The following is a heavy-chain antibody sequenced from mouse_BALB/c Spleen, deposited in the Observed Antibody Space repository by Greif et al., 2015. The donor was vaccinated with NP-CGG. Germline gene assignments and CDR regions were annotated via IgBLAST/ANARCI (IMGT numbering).Heavy chain of an antibody. V-gene: IGHV2-6-5*01. Sequence: QVQLQQSGPGLVAPSQSLSVTCTVSGFSLTDYGVSWIRQPPGKGLEWLGVIWGGGSTYYNSALKSRLSISKDNSRSQVFLKMNSLQTDDTAMYYCAKHRLLRGAMDYWGQGTSVTVSS. J-gene: IGHJ4*01. CDR3: AKHRLLRGAMDY. CDR1: GFSLTDYG. CDR2: IWGGGST. D-gene: IGHD2-3*01.